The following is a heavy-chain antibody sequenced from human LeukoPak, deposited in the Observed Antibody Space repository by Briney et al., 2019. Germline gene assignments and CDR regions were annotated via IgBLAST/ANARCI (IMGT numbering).Heavy chain of an antibody. CDR3: ARRTFWSGYDLGPIDY. CDR2: IKQDGSEK. CDR1: GITFSTYW. V-gene: IGHV3-7*01. J-gene: IGHJ4*02. D-gene: IGHD3-3*01. Sequence: GGSLRLSCAASGITFSTYWMSWVRQAPGKGLEWVASIKQDGSEKYYVDSVKGRFTISRDNADNSLYLQMNSLRAEETAVYYCARRTFWSGYDLGPIDYWGQGTLVTVSA.